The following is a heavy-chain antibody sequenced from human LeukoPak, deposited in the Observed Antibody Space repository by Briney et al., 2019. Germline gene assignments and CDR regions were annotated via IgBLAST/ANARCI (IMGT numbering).Heavy chain of an antibody. J-gene: IGHJ4*02. CDR2: ISCDGSNK. D-gene: IGHD1-26*01. V-gene: IGHV3-30*18. CDR3: AKILGEWELLSPDFDY. CDR1: GFTFSSYG. Sequence: PGGSLRLSCAASGFTFSSYGMHWVRQAPGKGLEWVAVISCDGSNKYYADSVKGRFTISRDNSKNTLYLQMNSLRAEDTAVYYCAKILGEWELLSPDFDYWGQGTLVTVSS.